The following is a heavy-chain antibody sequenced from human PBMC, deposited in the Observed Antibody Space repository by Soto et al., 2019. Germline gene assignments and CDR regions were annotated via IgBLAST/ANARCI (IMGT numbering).Heavy chain of an antibody. V-gene: IGHV3-7*03. CDR1: GFTFSNYW. Sequence: GSLRLSCAASGFTFSNYWMTWVRQAPGKGLEWVANIRQDGSEGSYVDSVKGRFTISRDNAKVSLFLQMNSLRAEDTAVYYCARERGSKSMDVWGQGTTVTVSS. D-gene: IGHD2-15*01. CDR2: IRQDGSEG. J-gene: IGHJ6*02. CDR3: ARERGSKSMDV.